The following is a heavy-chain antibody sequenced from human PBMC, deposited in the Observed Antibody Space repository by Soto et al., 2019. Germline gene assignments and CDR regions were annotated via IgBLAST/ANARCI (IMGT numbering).Heavy chain of an antibody. D-gene: IGHD3-22*01. V-gene: IGHV3-74*01. CDR3: ARLYYDGSASEFGYFDL. J-gene: IGHJ2*01. Sequence: EAQLVESGGDLVQPGGSLRLSCAASGFTFSSHWMHWVRQAPGKGLVWVSRMNSDGRITTYADSVKGRFTISRDNAKNTLYLQMNSLRAEDTAVYYCARLYYDGSASEFGYFDLWGRGTLVTVSS. CDR2: MNSDGRIT. CDR1: GFTFSSHW.